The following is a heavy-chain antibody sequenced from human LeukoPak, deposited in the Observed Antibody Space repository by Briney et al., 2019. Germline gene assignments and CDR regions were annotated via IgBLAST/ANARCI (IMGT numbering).Heavy chain of an antibody. CDR3: AKDSYSKGDF. Sequence: GGSLRLSCAASGFTFSDYYMNWIRQAPGKGLEWVSYISSSGNTIYYADSVKGRFTVSRDNAKNSLYLQMNSLRAEDTAVYYCAKDSYSKGDFWGQGVLVTVSS. J-gene: IGHJ4*02. V-gene: IGHV3-11*04. D-gene: IGHD6-13*01. CDR2: ISSSGNTI. CDR1: GFTFSDYY.